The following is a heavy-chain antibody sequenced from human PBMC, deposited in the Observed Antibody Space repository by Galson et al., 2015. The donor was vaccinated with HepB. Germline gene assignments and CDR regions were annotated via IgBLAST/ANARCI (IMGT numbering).Heavy chain of an antibody. D-gene: IGHD2-2*02. J-gene: IGHJ3*02. Sequence: SLRLSCAASGFTFSSYGMHWVRQAPGKGLEWVAFIRYDGSNKYYADSVKGRFTISRDNSKNTLYLQMNSLRAEDTAVYYCAKLLLYPGDAFDIWGQGTMVTVSS. CDR3: AKLLLYPGDAFDI. CDR2: IRYDGSNK. V-gene: IGHV3-30*02. CDR1: GFTFSSYG.